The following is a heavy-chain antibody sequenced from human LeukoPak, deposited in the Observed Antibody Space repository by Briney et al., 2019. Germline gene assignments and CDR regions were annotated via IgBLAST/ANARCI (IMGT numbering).Heavy chain of an antibody. CDR2: ARNRGDGYTT. D-gene: IGHD4/OR15-4a*01. V-gene: IGHV3-72*01. J-gene: IGHJ4*02. Sequence: LGGSLRHSCAASGFNFSDHYIDWVPQAPGKGLEWVGRARNRGDGYTTQYAPYVKDRVTFSRDVSENTVYLQMTGLKLGDTPGYFCARIIGVDYGTYYFDYWGQGNLGTVSP. CDR1: GFNFSDHY. CDR3: ARIIGVDYGTYYFDY.